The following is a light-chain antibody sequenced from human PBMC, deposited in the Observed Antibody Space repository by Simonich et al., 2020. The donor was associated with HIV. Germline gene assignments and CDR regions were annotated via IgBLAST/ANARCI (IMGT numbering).Light chain of an antibody. J-gene: IGKJ2*01. CDR3: MQGIHFPYT. V-gene: IGKV2-29*02. CDR2: ELS. CDR1: QSLLHSDGRPY. Sequence: EIVMTQTALSLSVTPGRPASFSCKFSQSLLHSDGRPYLYWYLQKPGQSPQLLIYELSRRFSGVPDRFSCSGSGTDFTLHISRVEAEDVGVYYCMQGIHFPYTFGQGTKVEIK.